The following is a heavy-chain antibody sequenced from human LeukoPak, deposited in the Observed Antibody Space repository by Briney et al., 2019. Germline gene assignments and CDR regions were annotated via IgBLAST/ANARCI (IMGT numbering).Heavy chain of an antibody. CDR1: GGSISSGGYY. D-gene: IGHD6-19*01. J-gene: IGHJ4*02. CDR2: IYYSGST. V-gene: IGHV4-31*03. Sequence: SETLSLTCTVSGGSISSGGYYWSWIRQHPGKGLEWIGYIYYSGSTYYNPSLKSRVTISVDTSKNQFSLKLSSATAADTAVYYCARGTIAMAGILDCWGQGTLVTVSS. CDR3: ARGTIAMAGILDC.